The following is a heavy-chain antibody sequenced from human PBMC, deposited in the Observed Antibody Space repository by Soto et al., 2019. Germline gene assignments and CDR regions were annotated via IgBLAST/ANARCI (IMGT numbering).Heavy chain of an antibody. J-gene: IGHJ4*02. CDR1: GFTFTSSA. Sequence: SVKVSCKASGFTFTSSAVQWVRQARGQRLEWIGWIVVGSGNTNYAQKFQERVTITRDMSTSTAYMELSSLRSEDTAVYYCAADLYSSSPAVGYWGQGTLVTVSS. V-gene: IGHV1-58*01. CDR3: AADLYSSSPAVGY. CDR2: IVVGSGNT. D-gene: IGHD6-6*01.